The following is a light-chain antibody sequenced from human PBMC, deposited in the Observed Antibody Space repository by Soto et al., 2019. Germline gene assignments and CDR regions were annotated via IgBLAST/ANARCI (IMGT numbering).Light chain of an antibody. J-gene: IGKJ4*01. CDR2: LGS. CDR1: QSLLHSNGYDY. Sequence: DIVMTQSPLSLPVTPGEPASISCRSSQSLLHSNGYDYLVWYLQKPGQSPQLLIYLGSNRASGVPYRISGSRSSTDFTLKMSRVEAEDVGVYYCMQALQTPGTFGGGTKVEIK. V-gene: IGKV2-28*01. CDR3: MQALQTPGT.